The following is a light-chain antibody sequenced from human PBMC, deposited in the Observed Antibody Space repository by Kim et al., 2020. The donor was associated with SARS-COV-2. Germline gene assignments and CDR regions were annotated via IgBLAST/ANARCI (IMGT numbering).Light chain of an antibody. CDR3: QAWDSAVV. CDR1: KLGDKY. J-gene: IGLJ2*01. Sequence: VSPGQPASITCSGDKLGDKYAYWYQQKPGQSPVVVIYQDDKRPPGIPERFSGSNSGNTATLTISGTQSADEADYYCQAWDSAVVFGGGTQLTVL. CDR2: QDD. V-gene: IGLV3-1*01.